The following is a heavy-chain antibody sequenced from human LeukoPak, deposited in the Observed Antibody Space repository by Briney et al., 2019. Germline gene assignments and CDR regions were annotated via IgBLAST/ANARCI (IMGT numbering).Heavy chain of an antibody. CDR1: VFTFSNYG. J-gene: IGHJ4*02. Sequence: RGSLRLSCAASVFTFSNYGMHWVRQAPDKGLEWGAVISFVGTNKYYVDSVKGRFTISRDNSNNTLYLQMNSLRAEDTAVYYCVKDRSSTWSFDYWGQGTLVIVSS. D-gene: IGHD6-13*01. V-gene: IGHV3-30*18. CDR2: ISFVGTNK. CDR3: VKDRSSTWSFDY.